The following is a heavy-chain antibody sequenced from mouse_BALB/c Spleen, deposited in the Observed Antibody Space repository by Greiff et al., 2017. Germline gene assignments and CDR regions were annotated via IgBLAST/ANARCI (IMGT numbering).Heavy chain of an antibody. CDR2: ISSGSSTI. Sequence: EVQGVESGGGLVQPGGSRKLSCAASGFTFSSFGMHWVRQAPEKGLEWVAYISSGSSTIYYADTVKGRFTISRDNPKNTLFLQMTSLRSEDTAMYYCEITYYRYGGFDDWGQGTTLTVSS. CDR3: EITYYRYGGFDD. D-gene: IGHD2-14*01. CDR1: GFTFSSFG. V-gene: IGHV5-17*02. J-gene: IGHJ2*01.